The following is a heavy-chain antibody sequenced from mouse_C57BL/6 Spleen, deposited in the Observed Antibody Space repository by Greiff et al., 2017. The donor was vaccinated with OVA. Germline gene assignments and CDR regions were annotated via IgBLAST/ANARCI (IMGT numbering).Heavy chain of an antibody. CDR2: IWSGGST. CDR3: ARDYESAMDY. Sequence: QVQLQQSGPGLVQPSQSLSITCTVSGFSLTSYGIHWVRQSPGKGLEWLGVIWSGGSTAYNADFISRLSISKDNSKSQVFFKMNSLQADDTAIYYCARDYESAMDYWGQGTSVTVSS. J-gene: IGHJ4*01. CDR1: GFSLTSYG. V-gene: IGHV2-2*01. D-gene: IGHD1-1*01.